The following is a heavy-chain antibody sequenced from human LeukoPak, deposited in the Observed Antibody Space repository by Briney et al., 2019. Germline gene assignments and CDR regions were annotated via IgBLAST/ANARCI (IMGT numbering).Heavy chain of an antibody. V-gene: IGHV4-39*01. CDR3: AGQSGSYGGILDN. CDR2: IYYSGST. CDR1: GGSITYSHYY. D-gene: IGHD1-26*01. J-gene: IGHJ4*02. Sequence: SETLSLTCSVSGGSITYSHYYWGWVRQPPGKGLEWIGGIYYSGSTYYNPSLKSRVTISVDTSRNEFSLRLSSVAAADTALYFCAGQSGSYGGILDNWGRGILGTVSS.